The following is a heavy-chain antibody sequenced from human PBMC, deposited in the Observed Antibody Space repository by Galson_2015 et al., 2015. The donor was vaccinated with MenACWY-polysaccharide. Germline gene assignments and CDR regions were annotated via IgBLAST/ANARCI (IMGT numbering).Heavy chain of an antibody. J-gene: IGHJ4*02. CDR2: ISYDGNNK. CDR1: GFTFSSHG. Sequence: SLRLSCAASGFTFSSHGMHWVRQAPGKGLEWVAMISYDGNNKYHADSVKGRFTISRDNSKNTLCVQMNSLRVEDTAVYYCARDRSMAYSFDYWGQGTLVTDSS. CDR3: ARDRSMAYSFDY. V-gene: IGHV3-30*03. D-gene: IGHD1-26*01.